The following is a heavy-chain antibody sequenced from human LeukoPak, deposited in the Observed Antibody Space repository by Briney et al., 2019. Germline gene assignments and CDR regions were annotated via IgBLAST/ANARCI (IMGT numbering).Heavy chain of an antibody. V-gene: IGHV1-69*13. Sequence: SVKVSCKASGGTFNNYAITWLRQAPGQGLEWMGGIIPIFGTTNYAQKFQGRVTINADESTDTANMELSSLRSEDTAVYYCASSGGLAVVGASGWGQGTLVTVSS. J-gene: IGHJ4*02. D-gene: IGHD1-26*01. CDR2: IIPIFGTT. CDR3: ASSGGLAVVGASG. CDR1: GGTFNNYA.